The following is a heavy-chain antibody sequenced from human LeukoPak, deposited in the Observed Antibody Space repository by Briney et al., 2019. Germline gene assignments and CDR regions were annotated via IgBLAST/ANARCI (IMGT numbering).Heavy chain of an antibody. CDR3: AREVWTYYYDSSGYPDAFDI. Sequence: SETLSLTCTVSGGSISSYYWSWIRQPPGKGLEWIGYIYYSGSTNYNPSLKSRVTISVDTSKNQFSLKLSSVTAADTAVYYCAREVWTYYYDSSGYPDAFDIWGQGTMVTVSS. D-gene: IGHD3-22*01. V-gene: IGHV4-59*01. J-gene: IGHJ3*02. CDR2: IYYSGST. CDR1: GGSISSYY.